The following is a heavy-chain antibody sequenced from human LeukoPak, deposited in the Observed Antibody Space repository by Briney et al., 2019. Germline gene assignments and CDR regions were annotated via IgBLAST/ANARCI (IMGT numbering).Heavy chain of an antibody. J-gene: IGHJ4*02. CDR2: ISYDGSNK. CDR3: AGCGYSYGSYFDY. V-gene: IGHV3-30*04. CDR1: GFTFSSYA. D-gene: IGHD5-18*01. Sequence: PGRSLRLSCAASGFTFSSYAMHWVRQAPGKGPEWVAVISYDGSNKYYADSVKGRFTISRDNSKNTLYLQMNSLRAEDTAVYYCAGCGYSYGSYFDYWGQGTLVTVSS.